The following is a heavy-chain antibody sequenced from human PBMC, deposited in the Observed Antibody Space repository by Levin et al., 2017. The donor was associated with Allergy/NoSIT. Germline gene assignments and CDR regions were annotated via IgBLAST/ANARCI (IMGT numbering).Heavy chain of an antibody. J-gene: IGHJ4*02. CDR2: INGDGSTT. CDR3: ARARYCTSGDCYSDS. D-gene: IGHD2-8*01. Sequence: PEGSLRLSCVASGFTFSSYWMHWVRQTPGKGLVCVSRINGDGSTTTYADSVKGRFTISRDNAKNTLYLQMNSLRAEDTAVYYCARARYCTSGDCYSDSWGQGTLVTVSS. CDR1: GFTFSSYW. V-gene: IGHV3-74*01.